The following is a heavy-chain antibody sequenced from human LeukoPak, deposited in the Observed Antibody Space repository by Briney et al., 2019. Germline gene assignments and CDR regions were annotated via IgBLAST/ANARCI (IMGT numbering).Heavy chain of an antibody. CDR3: ARTWGSSSWSGYYFDY. Sequence: PSETLSLTCTVSGGSITSYYWSWIRQPPGKGLEWIGYIYYSGSTNYNPSLKSRVTISVDTSKNQFSLKLSSVTAADTAVYYCARTWGSSSWSGYYFDYWGQGTLVTVSS. CDR2: IYYSGST. J-gene: IGHJ4*02. D-gene: IGHD6-13*01. V-gene: IGHV4-59*01. CDR1: GGSITSYY.